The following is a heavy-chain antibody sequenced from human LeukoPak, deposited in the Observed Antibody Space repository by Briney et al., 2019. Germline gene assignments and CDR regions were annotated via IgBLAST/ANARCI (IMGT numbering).Heavy chain of an antibody. V-gene: IGHV3-33*01. CDR1: GFTFSRYG. CDR3: ARVWGYDFDY. J-gene: IGHJ4*02. Sequence: AGGSLRLSCVVSGFTFSRYGMHWVRQAPGKGLEWVAVIWYDGSKKDYADSVKGRFTTSRDNFKNTLYLQMNSLRAEDTAVYYCARVWGYDFDYWGQGTLVTVSS. CDR2: IWYDGSKK. D-gene: IGHD3-16*01.